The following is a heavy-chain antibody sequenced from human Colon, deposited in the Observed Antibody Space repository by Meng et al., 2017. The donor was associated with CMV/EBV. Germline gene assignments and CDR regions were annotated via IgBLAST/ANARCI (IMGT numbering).Heavy chain of an antibody. CDR2: VSGSGGTV. V-gene: IGHV3-23*01. CDR3: AKNYGGNHHHFDY. J-gene: IGHJ4*02. D-gene: IGHD4-23*01. CDR1: GFTFRTYA. Sequence: CAVSGFTFRTYAMRWVRQAPGKGLEWVSTVSGSGGTVYYADSVKGRFTISKDNSKNTLYLQMSSLRAEDTAVYYCAKNYGGNHHHFDYWGLGTLVTVSS.